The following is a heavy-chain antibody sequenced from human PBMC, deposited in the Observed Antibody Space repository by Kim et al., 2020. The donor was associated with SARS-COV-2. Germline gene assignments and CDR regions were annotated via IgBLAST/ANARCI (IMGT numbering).Heavy chain of an antibody. V-gene: IGHV3-66*01. D-gene: IGHD2-15*01. CDR3: ARDAHKSSGGSLALNY. CDR1: GFTVSSNY. CDR2: IYSGGST. J-gene: IGHJ4*02. Sequence: GGSLRLSCAASGFTVSSNYMSWVRQAPGKGLEWVSVIYSGGSTYYADSVKGRFTISRDNSKNTLYLQMNSLRAEDTAVYYCARDAHKSSGGSLALNYWGQGTLVNVSS.